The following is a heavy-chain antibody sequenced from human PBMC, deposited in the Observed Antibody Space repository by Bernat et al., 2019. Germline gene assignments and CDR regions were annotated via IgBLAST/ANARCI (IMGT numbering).Heavy chain of an antibody. D-gene: IGHD3-3*01. V-gene: IGHV3-23*04. CDR3: ASAYYDFWSGYYSPAFDI. CDR2: ISGSGGST. Sequence: EVQLVESGGGLVQPGGSLRLSCAASGFTFINYAMTWVRQAPGKGLEWVSAISGSGGSTDYADSVKGRFTISRDNSKTTLYLQMNSLRAEDTAVYYCASAYYDFWSGYYSPAFDIWGQGTMVTVSS. CDR1: GFTFINYA. J-gene: IGHJ3*02.